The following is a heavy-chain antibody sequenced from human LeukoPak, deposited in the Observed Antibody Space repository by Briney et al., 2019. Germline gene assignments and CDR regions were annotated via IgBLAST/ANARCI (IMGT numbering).Heavy chain of an antibody. CDR1: GYTFTGHY. D-gene: IGHD3-22*01. Sequence: ASVKVSCKASGYTFTGHYMHWVRQAPGQGLEWMGWITSDSGGTNYAQKFQGRVTMTRDTSISTAYMELSRLRSDDTAVYYCARAKVYYDDTMGYYEGDAFDIWGQGTLVTVSS. CDR2: ITSDSGGT. J-gene: IGHJ3*02. V-gene: IGHV1-2*02. CDR3: ARAKVYYDDTMGYYEGDAFDI.